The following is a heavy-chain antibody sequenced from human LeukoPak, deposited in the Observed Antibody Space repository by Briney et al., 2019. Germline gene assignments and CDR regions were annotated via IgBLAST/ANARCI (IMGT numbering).Heavy chain of an antibody. CDR3: AILWVPDYGAIPLDY. Sequence: ASVKVPCKASGYTFTSYDINWVRQATGQGLEWMGWMNPNSGNTGYAQKFQGRVTMTRNTSISTAYMELSSLRSEDTAVYYCAILWVPDYGAIPLDYWGQGTLVTVSS. D-gene: IGHD4-17*01. CDR1: GYTFTSYD. V-gene: IGHV1-8*01. J-gene: IGHJ4*02. CDR2: MNPNSGNT.